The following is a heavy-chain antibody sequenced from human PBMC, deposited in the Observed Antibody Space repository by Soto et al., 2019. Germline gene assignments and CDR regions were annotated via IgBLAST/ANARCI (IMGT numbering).Heavy chain of an antibody. J-gene: IGHJ4*02. Sequence: GVSLRLSCAASGFTFTRYSMNWVRQAPGKGLEWVSSISSTTNYIYYADSMKGRFTVSRDNAKNSAYLEMNSLSAEDTAVYYCARESEDLTSNFDYWGQGTLVTVSS. CDR3: ARESEDLTSNFDY. CDR2: ISSTTNYI. CDR1: GFTFTRYS. V-gene: IGHV3-21*01.